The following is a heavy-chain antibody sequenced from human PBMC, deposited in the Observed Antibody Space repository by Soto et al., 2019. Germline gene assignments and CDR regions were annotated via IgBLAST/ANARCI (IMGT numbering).Heavy chain of an antibody. D-gene: IGHD5-12*01. V-gene: IGHV3-33*01. CDR2: IWYDGSNK. CDR1: GFTFSSYG. J-gene: IGHJ4*02. Sequence: QVQLVESGGGVVQPGRSLRLSCAASGFTFSSYGMHWVRQAPGKGLEWVAVIWYDGSNKYYADSVQGRFTISRDNSKNELYLQMNSLRAEDTAVYYCARNTVEMATYYFDYWGQGTLVTVSS. CDR3: ARNTVEMATYYFDY.